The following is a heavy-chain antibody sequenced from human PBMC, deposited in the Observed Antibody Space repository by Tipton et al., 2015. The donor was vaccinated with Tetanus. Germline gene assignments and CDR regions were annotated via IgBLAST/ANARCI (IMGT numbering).Heavy chain of an antibody. Sequence: VQLVQSGGEVKKPGESLKISCKGSGYIFNNYWIGWVRQKPGKGLEWMGFIYPGDSDTRYSPSFQGQATISVNKSIYTAYLQWSSLKASDTSMFYCARAHCTDGVCNFGFWGQGALVTVAS. CDR2: IYPGDSDT. V-gene: IGHV5-51*01. CDR1: GYIFNNYW. D-gene: IGHD2-8*01. J-gene: IGHJ4*02. CDR3: ARAHCTDGVCNFGF.